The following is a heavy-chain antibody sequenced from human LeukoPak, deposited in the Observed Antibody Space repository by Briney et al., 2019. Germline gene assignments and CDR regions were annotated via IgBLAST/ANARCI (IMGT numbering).Heavy chain of an antibody. CDR3: ARAVYDFWSGYYSDDYYYYMDV. Sequence: GSLRLSCAASGFTFSSYAMSWVRQPPGKGLEWIGEIYHSGSTNYNPSLKSRVTISVDKSKNQFSLKLSSVTAADTAVYYCARAVYDFWSGYYSDDYYYYMDVWGKGTTVTVSS. V-gene: IGHV4-4*02. CDR2: IYHSGST. D-gene: IGHD3-3*01. CDR1: GFTFSSYAM. J-gene: IGHJ6*03.